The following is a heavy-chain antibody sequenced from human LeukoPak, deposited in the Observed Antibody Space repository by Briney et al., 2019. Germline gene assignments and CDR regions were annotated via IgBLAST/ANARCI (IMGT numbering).Heavy chain of an antibody. J-gene: IGHJ5*02. D-gene: IGHD2-2*01. CDR3: ARDAGYCSSTSCQGGWFDP. Sequence: EASVKVSCKASGYTFTGYYMHWVRQAPGQGLEWMGWINPNSGGTNYAQKFQGRVTMTRDTSISTAYMELSRLRSDETAVYYCARDAGYCSSTSCQGGWFDPWGQGTLVTVSS. V-gene: IGHV1-2*02. CDR2: INPNSGGT. CDR1: GYTFTGYY.